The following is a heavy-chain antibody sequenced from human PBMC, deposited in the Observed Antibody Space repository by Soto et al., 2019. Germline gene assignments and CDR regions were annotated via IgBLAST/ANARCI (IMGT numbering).Heavy chain of an antibody. CDR1: GFTFSSYA. V-gene: IGHV3-30-3*01. J-gene: IGHJ4*02. CDR2: ISYADGNKR. CDR3: ARDKRDTYGDYVDY. D-gene: IGHD4-17*01. Sequence: GGSLRLSCAASGFTFSSYAMHWVRQAPGEGLEWVAVISYADGNKRYYTDSVKGRFTISRDNSKSTLYLQMNSLRPEDTAVYFCARDKRDTYGDYVDYWGQGTLVTVSS.